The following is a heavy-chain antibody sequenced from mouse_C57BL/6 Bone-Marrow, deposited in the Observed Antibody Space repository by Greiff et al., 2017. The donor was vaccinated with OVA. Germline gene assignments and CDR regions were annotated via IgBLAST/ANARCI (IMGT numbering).Heavy chain of an antibody. Sequence: VQLQESGAELVRPGTSVKMSCKASGYTFTNYWIGWAKQRPGHGLEWIGDIYPGGGYTNYNEKFKGKATLTADKSSSTAYMQFSSLTSEDSAIYYCARGGLRHFDDWGQGTTLTVSS. J-gene: IGHJ2*01. V-gene: IGHV1-63*01. CDR2: IYPGGGYT. CDR3: ARGGLRHFDD. CDR1: GYTFTNYW. D-gene: IGHD2-4*01.